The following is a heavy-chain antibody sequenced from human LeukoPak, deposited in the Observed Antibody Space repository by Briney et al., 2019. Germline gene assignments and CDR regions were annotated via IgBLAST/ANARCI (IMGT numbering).Heavy chain of an antibody. D-gene: IGHD4-17*01. J-gene: IGHJ5*02. V-gene: IGHV1-69*13. Sequence: ASVKVSCKASGGTFSSYAISWVRQAPGQGLEWMGGIIPIFGTANYAQKFQGRVTITADESTSTAYMELSSLRSEDTAVYYCARDRDYGDYAIWRNWFDPWGQGTLVTVSS. CDR2: IIPIFGTA. CDR1: GGTFSSYA. CDR3: ARDRDYGDYAIWRNWFDP.